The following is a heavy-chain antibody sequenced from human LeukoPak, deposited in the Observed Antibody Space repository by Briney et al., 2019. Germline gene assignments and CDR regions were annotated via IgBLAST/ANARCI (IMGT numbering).Heavy chain of an antibody. V-gene: IGHV4-38-2*01. CDR3: ASLLYRLYGDYA. CDR1: GYSISSGYY. CDR2: IYHSGST. Sequence: PSETLSLTCAVSGYSISSGYYCGWIRQPPGKGLEWIGSIYHSGSTYYNPPLKSRVTISVDTSKIQFSLKLSSVTAADTAVYYCASLLYRLYGDYAWGQGTLVTVSS. D-gene: IGHD4-17*01. J-gene: IGHJ5*02.